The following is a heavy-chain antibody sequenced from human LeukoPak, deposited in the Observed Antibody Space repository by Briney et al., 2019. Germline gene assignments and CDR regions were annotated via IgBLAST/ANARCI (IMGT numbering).Heavy chain of an antibody. D-gene: IGHD3-22*01. CDR3: ATITSMRVVLIS. V-gene: IGHV3-23*01. CDR2: ISVSATNT. Sequence: PGGSLRLSCAASGFTFSSFDMTWVRQAPGKGLEWVSTISVSATNTYYADSVKGRFTISRDNSKNTLYLQMNSLRADDTAVYYCATITSMRVVLISWGQDTLVTVSS. CDR1: GFTFSSFD. J-gene: IGHJ1*01.